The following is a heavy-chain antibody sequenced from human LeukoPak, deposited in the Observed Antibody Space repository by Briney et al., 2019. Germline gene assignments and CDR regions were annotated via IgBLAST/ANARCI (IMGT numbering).Heavy chain of an antibody. V-gene: IGHV4-4*02. J-gene: IGHJ4*02. CDR2: IEDRGNT. Sequence: SETLSLTCAVSGGSISSNWWSWVRQPPGKGLEWIGEIEDRGNTNYNPSLKSRVTISEDKSKNQFSLKLSSLTAADTAVYYCAGAGTYYLDNWGQGTLVTVSS. D-gene: IGHD3-10*01. CDR1: GGSISSNW. CDR3: AGAGTYYLDN.